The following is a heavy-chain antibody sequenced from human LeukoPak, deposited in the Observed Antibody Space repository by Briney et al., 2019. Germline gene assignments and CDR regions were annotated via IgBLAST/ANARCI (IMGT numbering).Heavy chain of an antibody. CDR3: ARVGGAPLGAFDI. CDR1: GASISSYY. V-gene: IGHV4-59*01. Sequence: NTSETLSLTCSVSGASISSYYWSWIRQSPGKGLEWIGYMYYSGTTNYNPSLKSRVSISKDVSKNQFSLRVTSVTAADTAVYYCARVGGAPLGAFDIWGQGTMVTVSS. D-gene: IGHD3-16*01. CDR2: MYYSGTT. J-gene: IGHJ3*02.